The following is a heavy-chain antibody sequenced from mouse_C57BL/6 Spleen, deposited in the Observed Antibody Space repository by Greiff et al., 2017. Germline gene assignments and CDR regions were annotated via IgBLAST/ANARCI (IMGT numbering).Heavy chain of an antibody. CDR3: ARVDGSSYNFDY. CDR2: ISYDGSN. V-gene: IGHV3-6*01. D-gene: IGHD1-1*01. J-gene: IGHJ2*01. CDR1: GYSITSGYY. Sequence: ESGPGLVKPSQSLSLTCSVTGYSITSGYYWNWIRQFPGNKLEWMGYISYDGSNNYNPSLKNRISITRDTSKNQFFLKLNSVTTEDTATYYCARVDGSSYNFDYWGQGTTLTVSS.